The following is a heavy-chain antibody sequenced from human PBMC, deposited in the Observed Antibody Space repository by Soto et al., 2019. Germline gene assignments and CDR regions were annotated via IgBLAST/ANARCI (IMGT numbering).Heavy chain of an antibody. Sequence: GGSLRLSCAASGFTFSSYWMSWVRQAPGKGLEWVANIKQDGSEKYYVDSVKGRFTISRDNAKNSLYLQMNSLRAEDTAVYYCARRTSGSPRNGYYGMDVWGQGTTVTVSS. CDR3: ARRTSGSPRNGYYGMDV. D-gene: IGHD1-26*01. CDR2: IKQDGSEK. J-gene: IGHJ6*02. V-gene: IGHV3-7*05. CDR1: GFTFSSYW.